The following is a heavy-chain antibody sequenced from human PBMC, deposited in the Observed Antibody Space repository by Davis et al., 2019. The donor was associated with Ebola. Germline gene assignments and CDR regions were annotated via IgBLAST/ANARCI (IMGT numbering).Heavy chain of an antibody. J-gene: IGHJ4*02. CDR3: ARGFTSGWHVSY. CDR1: GFTVSSNH. D-gene: IGHD6-19*01. Sequence: GGSLRLSCAASGFTVSSNHMSWVRQAPGKGLEWVSSISSSGKYIYTADSVRGRFTIARDNAKKSLSLQMDSLTVEDSGTYYCARGFTSGWHVSYWGQGTLVTVSS. V-gene: IGHV3-21*01. CDR2: ISSSGKYI.